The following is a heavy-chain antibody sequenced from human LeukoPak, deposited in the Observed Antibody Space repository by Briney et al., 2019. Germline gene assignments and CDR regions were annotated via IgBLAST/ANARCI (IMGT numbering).Heavy chain of an antibody. D-gene: IGHD2-21*02. Sequence: ASVKVSCKASGYTFTSYGISWVRQAPGQGLDGRGWISAYNGNTNYAQKLQGRVTMTTDTSTSTAYMELRSLRSDDTAVYYCARDAYCGGDCYWYFDYWGQGTLVTVSS. CDR2: ISAYNGNT. CDR1: GYTFTSYG. CDR3: ARDAYCGGDCYWYFDY. V-gene: IGHV1-18*01. J-gene: IGHJ4*02.